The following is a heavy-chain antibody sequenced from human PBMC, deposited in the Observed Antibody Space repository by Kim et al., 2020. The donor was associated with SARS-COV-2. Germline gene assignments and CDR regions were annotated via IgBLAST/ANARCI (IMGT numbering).Heavy chain of an antibody. J-gene: IGHJ6*02. CDR1: GFTFRSYG. D-gene: IGHD3-10*01. CDR2: ISYDGSNK. V-gene: IGHV3-30*18. CDR3: AKESGSGSYYAWTYYYYGIDV. Sequence: GGSLRLSCAASGFTFRSYGMHWVRQAPGKGLEWVAVISYDGSNKYYADSVKGRFTISRDNSKNTLYLQMNSLRAEDTAVYYCAKESGSGSYYAWTYYYYGIDVWGQGTTVTVSS.